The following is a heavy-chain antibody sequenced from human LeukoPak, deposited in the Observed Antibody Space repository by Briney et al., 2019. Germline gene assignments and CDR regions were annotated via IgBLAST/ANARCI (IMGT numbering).Heavy chain of an antibody. CDR1: GYTFTSHG. CDR2: ISAYNGNT. Sequence: ASVKVSCKASGYTFTSHGISWVRQAPGQGLEWMGWISAYNGNTNYAQKLQGRVTMTTDTSTSTAYMELRSLRSDDTAVYYCARMGEYIVVVVAATPFDYWGQGTLVTVSS. J-gene: IGHJ4*02. D-gene: IGHD2-15*01. CDR3: ARMGEYIVVVVAATPFDY. V-gene: IGHV1-18*04.